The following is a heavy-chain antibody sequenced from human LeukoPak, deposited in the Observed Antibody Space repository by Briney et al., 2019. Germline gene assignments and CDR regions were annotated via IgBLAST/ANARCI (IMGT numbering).Heavy chain of an antibody. J-gene: IGHJ4*02. V-gene: IGHV4-38-2*01. D-gene: IGHD3-22*01. Sequence: PSETLSLTCAVSGYSISSGYYWGWIRQPPGKGLEWIGYIYYSGSTYYNPSLKSRVTISVDTSKNQFSLKLSTVTAADTAVYYCARVIDSSGPDYWGQGTLVTVSS. CDR1: GYSISSGYY. CDR2: IYYSGST. CDR3: ARVIDSSGPDY.